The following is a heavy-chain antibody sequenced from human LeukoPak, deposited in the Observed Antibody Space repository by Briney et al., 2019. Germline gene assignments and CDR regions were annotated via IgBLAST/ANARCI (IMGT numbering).Heavy chain of an antibody. CDR3: ARPVTMIDPSPGY. D-gene: IGHD3-22*01. Sequence: ASVKVSCKASGGTFSSYAISWVRQAPGQGLEWMGGIIPIFGTANYAQKFQGRVTITADESTSTAYMELSSLRSEDTAVYYCARPVTMIDPSPGYWGQGTLVTVSS. CDR1: GGTFSSYA. V-gene: IGHV1-69*13. CDR2: IIPIFGTA. J-gene: IGHJ4*02.